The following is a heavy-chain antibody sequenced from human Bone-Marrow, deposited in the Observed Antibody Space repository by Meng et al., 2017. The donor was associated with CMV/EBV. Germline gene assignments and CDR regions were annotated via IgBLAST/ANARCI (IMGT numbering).Heavy chain of an antibody. V-gene: IGHV1-18*01. CDR2: ISAYNGNT. CDR3: ARGEDRGYCSSTSCYRDDP. D-gene: IGHD2-2*02. Sequence: ASVKVSCKASGYTFTSYGISWVRQAPGQGLEWMGWISAYNGNTNYAQKFQGRVTMTRDTSISTAYMELSRLRSDDTAVYYCARGEDRGYCSSTSCYRDDPWGQGTLVTVSS. CDR1: GYTFTSYG. J-gene: IGHJ5*02.